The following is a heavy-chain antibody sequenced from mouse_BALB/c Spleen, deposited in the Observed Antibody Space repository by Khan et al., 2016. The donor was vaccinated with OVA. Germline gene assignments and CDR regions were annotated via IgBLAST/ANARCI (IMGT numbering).Heavy chain of an antibody. Sequence: EVELVESGGGLVKPGGSLTLSCAASGFTFSDYYMYWVRQTPEKRLEWVATISDGGSYTYYPDSVKGRFTISRDDAENNLYLQMSSLKSEDTAMYYCIRGYYGDPFAYWGQGTLVPVSA. V-gene: IGHV5-4*02. J-gene: IGHJ3*01. CDR1: GFTFSDYY. CDR3: IRGYYGDPFAY. CDR2: ISDGGSYT. D-gene: IGHD2-13*01.